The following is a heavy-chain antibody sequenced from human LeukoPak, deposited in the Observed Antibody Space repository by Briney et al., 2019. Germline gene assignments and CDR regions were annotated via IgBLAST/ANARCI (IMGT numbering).Heavy chain of an antibody. CDR2: IYYSGST. D-gene: IGHD3-22*01. V-gene: IGHV4-30-4*01. CDR1: GGSISSGDYY. J-gene: IGHJ4*02. CDR3: ATYDSSGYYRYYFDY. Sequence: SQTLSLTCTVSGGSISSGDYYWSWIRQPPGKGLEWIGYIYYSGSTYYNPSLKSRVTISVDTSKNQFSLKQSSVTAADTAVYYCATYDSSGYYRYYFDYWGQGTLVTVSS.